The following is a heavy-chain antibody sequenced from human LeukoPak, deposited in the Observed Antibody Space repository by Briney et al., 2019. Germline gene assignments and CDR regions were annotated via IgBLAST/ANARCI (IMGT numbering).Heavy chain of an antibody. CDR3: ARDMGQLLLGYYYYGMDV. CDR2: INPNSGDT. J-gene: IGHJ6*02. CDR1: GYTFTGYY. Sequence: GASVKVSCKASGYTFTGYYLHWVRQAPGQGLEWRGWINPNSGDTNSAHKFQGRVTMTTDTSITTAYMELSRLRSDDTAVYYCARDMGQLLLGYYYYGMDVWGQGTTVTVSS. D-gene: IGHD2-21*02. V-gene: IGHV1-2*02.